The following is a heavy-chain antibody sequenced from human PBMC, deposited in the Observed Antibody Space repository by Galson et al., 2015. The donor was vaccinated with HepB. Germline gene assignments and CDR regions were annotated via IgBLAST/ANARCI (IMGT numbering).Heavy chain of an antibody. V-gene: IGHV3-66*03. J-gene: IGHJ6*02. Sequence: WVRQAPGKGLEWVSVICRNSSTYYADSVKGRFTISRDNSRNTLYLQMNRLKTEDTAVYYCARDQGDDYLNCYYYVGMDVWGQGTTVTVSS. CDR2: ICRNSST. CDR3: ARDQGDDYLNCYYYVGMDV. D-gene: IGHD4-11*01.